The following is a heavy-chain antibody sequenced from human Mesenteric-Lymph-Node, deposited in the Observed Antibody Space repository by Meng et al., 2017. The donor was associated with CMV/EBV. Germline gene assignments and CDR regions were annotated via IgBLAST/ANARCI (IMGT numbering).Heavy chain of an antibody. J-gene: IGHJ4*02. CDR3: ARTITGTTPEGY. V-gene: IGHV3-30*02. D-gene: IGHD1/OR15-1a*01. CDR1: GFTFSSYG. CDR2: IRFDGTNK. Sequence: GGSLRLSCAASGFTFSSYGMHWVRQAPGKGLEWVAFIRFDGTNKYYADSVKGRFTFSRDNSKNTLYLQMNSLRAEDTAVYYCARTITGTTPEGYWGQGTLVTVSS.